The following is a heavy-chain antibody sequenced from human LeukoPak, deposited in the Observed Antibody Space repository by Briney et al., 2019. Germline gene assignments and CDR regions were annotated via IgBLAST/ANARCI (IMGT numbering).Heavy chain of an antibody. CDR1: GGSISSSSYY. CDR2: IYYSGST. Sequence: PSETLSLTCTVSGGSISSSSYYWGWIRQPPGKGLEWIGSIYYSGSTYYNPSLKSRVTISVDTSKNQFSLKLSSVTAADTAVYYCATYVRSFDYWGQGALVTVSS. J-gene: IGHJ4*02. CDR3: ATYVRSFDY. V-gene: IGHV4-39*01. D-gene: IGHD3-16*01.